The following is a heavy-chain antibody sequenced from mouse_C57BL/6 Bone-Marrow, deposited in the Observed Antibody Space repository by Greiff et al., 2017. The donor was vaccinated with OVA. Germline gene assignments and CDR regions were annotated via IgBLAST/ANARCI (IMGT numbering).Heavy chain of an antibody. Sequence: VQVVESGPELVKPGASVKLSCKASGYTFTSYDINWVKQRPGQGLEWIGWIYPRDGSTKYNEKFKGKATLTVDTSSSTAYMELHSLTSEDSAVYFCARKIYYGNYDAMDYWGQGTSVTVSS. CDR3: ARKIYYGNYDAMDY. CDR1: GYTFTSYD. V-gene: IGHV1-85*01. D-gene: IGHD2-1*01. J-gene: IGHJ4*01. CDR2: IYPRDGST.